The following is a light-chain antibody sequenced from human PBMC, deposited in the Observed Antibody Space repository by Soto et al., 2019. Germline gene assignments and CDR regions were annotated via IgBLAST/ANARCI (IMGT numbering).Light chain of an antibody. CDR3: QQANTFPPT. CDR1: QGVSSW. CDR2: DAS. V-gene: IGKV1-12*01. J-gene: IGKJ4*01. Sequence: DIQLTQSPSIVSASVGARVTIPCRANQGVSSWLAWYQQKPGKAPKLLIYDASRLQSGVPSRFSGSGSGTDFNLTISSLQPEDFAIYFCQQANTFPPTFGGGTKVEIK.